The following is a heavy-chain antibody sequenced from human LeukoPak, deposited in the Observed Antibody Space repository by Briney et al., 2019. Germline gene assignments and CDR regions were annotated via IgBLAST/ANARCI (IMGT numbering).Heavy chain of an antibody. CDR3: ARSSDGYSYGWGYYYYMDV. D-gene: IGHD5-18*01. J-gene: IGHJ6*03. V-gene: IGHV1-69*06. CDR1: GGTFGSYA. Sequence: ASVKVSCKASGGTFGSYAIRWVRRAPGQGLEWMGGIIPIFVTANCAQNLQGSVTITADKSTSTAYMELSSLRSEDTAVYYCARSSDGYSYGWGYYYYMDVWGKGTTVTVSS. CDR2: IIPIFVTA.